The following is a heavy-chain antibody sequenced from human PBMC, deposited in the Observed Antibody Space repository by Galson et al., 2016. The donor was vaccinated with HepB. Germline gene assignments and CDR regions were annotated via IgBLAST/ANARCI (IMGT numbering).Heavy chain of an antibody. J-gene: IGHJ4*02. CDR3: ARDASWGRYEY. V-gene: IGHV3-7*01. CDR2: INQDGSVK. CDR1: GFTFSSYA. D-gene: IGHD3-16*01. Sequence: SLRLSCAASGFTFSSYAMTWVRQAPGKGLEWVANINQDGSVKNYVDAVKGRFSISRDNAKNSAYLEMNNLRAGDTAVYYCARDASWGRYEYWGQGTLVTVSS.